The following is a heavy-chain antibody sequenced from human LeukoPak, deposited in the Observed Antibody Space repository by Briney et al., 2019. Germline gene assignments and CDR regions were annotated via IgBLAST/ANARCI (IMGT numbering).Heavy chain of an antibody. J-gene: IGHJ4*02. CDR1: GFSFSNYW. CDR3: GRSVAGLDY. Sequence: QSGGSLRLSCAASGFSFSNYWMTWVRQAPGKGLEWVANIKEDGSQKYYVDAVKGRFTISRENANKSLFLQMTIVRAEATAMYSCGRSVAGLDYWGQGTQVTVSS. D-gene: IGHD6-19*01. CDR2: IKEDGSQK. V-gene: IGHV3-7*01.